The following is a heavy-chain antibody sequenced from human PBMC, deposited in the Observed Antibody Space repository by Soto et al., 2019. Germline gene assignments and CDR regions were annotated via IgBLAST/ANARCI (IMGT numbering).Heavy chain of an antibody. D-gene: IGHD6-13*01. CDR1: GYTFTSYG. CDR3: VRRHVSATGIDWFDP. J-gene: IGHJ5*02. Sequence: QVQLVQSGTEVKKPGASVKVSCKASGYTFTSYGIHWVRQAPGQRLEWMGWINAANGDTKYSPKFQGRVTITGDTSASTAYMELSSLRSEDTAVCYCVRRHVSATGIDWFDPWGQGTLVTVSS. CDR2: INAANGDT. V-gene: IGHV1-3*01.